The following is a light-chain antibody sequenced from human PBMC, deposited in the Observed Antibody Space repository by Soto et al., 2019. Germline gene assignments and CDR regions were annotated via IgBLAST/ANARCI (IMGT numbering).Light chain of an antibody. CDR2: EVS. CDR3: CSYAGSSTWVV. CDR1: SSDVGSYNL. J-gene: IGLJ2*01. V-gene: IGLV2-23*02. Sequence: QPVLTQPASVSGSPGQSITISCTGTSSDVGSYNLVSWYQQHPGKAPKLMIYEVSKRPSGVSNRFSGSKSGNTASLTISGLQAEDEADYYCCSYAGSSTWVVFGGGTKLTVL.